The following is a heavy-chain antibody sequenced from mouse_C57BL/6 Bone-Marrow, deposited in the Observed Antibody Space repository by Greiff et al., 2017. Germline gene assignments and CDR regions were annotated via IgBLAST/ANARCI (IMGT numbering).Heavy chain of an antibody. Sequence: QVQLQQPGAELVKPGASVKLSCKASGFTFTSYGMQWVRQRPGQGLEWIGEIDAADSYTNYKQKFKGKATLTVDTSSSTAYMQRSSLTSEDTAVCYCAREGGGAMDYWGQGTSVTVSS. V-gene: IGHV1-50*01. CDR1: GFTFTSYG. J-gene: IGHJ4*01. CDR3: AREGGGAMDY. CDR2: IDAADSYT.